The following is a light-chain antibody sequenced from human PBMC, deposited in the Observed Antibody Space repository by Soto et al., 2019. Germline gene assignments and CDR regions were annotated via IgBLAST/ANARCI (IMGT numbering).Light chain of an antibody. CDR2: GAS. V-gene: IGKV1-33*01. J-gene: IGKJ3*01. CDR3: QQNDDLPFT. Sequence: DIQMTQSPSSLSASVGDRVTITCQASQVIKNNLCWYQQKPGKAPKLLIYGASNLDTGVPSRFSGSGSGTDFTFTISSLQPEDIATYFCQQNDDLPFTLGPGTKVDVK. CDR1: QVIKNN.